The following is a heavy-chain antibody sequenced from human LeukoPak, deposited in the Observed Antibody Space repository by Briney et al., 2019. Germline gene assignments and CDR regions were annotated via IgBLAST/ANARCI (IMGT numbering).Heavy chain of an antibody. CDR2: ISSDGSST. Sequence: GGSLRLSCAASGFTFSNYWMHWVRQAPGKGLVWVSRISSDGSSTSYADSVKGRFAISRDNAKNTLYLQMNSLRAEDTAVYYCARTAYSDYSLGFWGQGTLVTVSS. CDR1: GFTFSNYW. J-gene: IGHJ4*02. CDR3: ARTAYSDYSLGF. V-gene: IGHV3-74*01. D-gene: IGHD5-12*01.